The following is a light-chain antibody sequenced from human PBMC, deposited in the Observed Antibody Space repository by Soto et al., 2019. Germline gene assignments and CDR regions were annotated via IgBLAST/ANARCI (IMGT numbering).Light chain of an antibody. V-gene: IGKV1-5*03. CDR3: QQYHSYWT. CDR1: QNIDTW. J-gene: IGKJ1*01. CDR2: KAS. Sequence: DIQMTQSPSTLSASVGDRVTITCRASQNIDTWLAWYQQKPGKVPKLLIYKASNLESGVPSRFSGSGSGTEFKLTISSLQPDDFATYYCQQYHSYWTFGQGTKVEIK.